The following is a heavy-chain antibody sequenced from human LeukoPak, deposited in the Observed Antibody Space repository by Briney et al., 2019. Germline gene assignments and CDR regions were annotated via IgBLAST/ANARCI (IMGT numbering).Heavy chain of an antibody. CDR3: AKCIGALSTSCYGEDY. CDR2: ISGSGGST. CDR1: GFTFDDYA. Sequence: GGSLRLSCAASGFTFDDYAMHWVRQAPGKGLEWVSAISGSGGSTYYADSVKGRFTISRDNSKNTLYLQMNSLRAEDTAVYYCAKCIGALSTSCYGEDYWGQGTLVTVSS. D-gene: IGHD2-2*01. V-gene: IGHV3-23*01. J-gene: IGHJ4*02.